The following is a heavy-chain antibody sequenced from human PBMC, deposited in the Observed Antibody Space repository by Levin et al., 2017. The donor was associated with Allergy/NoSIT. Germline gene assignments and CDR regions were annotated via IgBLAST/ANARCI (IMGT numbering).Heavy chain of an antibody. CDR1: GFTFSNSG. V-gene: IGHV3-48*02. CDR2: ISSSRNTI. Sequence: HGESLKISCAASGFTFSNSGMNWVRQAPGKGLEWVSYISSSRNTIYYADSVQGRFTISRDNARNSLYLQVNRLRDEDTAVYYCASGVRYFDFWGLGTLVTVSS. CDR3: ASGVRYFDF. D-gene: IGHD3-10*01. J-gene: IGHJ4*02.